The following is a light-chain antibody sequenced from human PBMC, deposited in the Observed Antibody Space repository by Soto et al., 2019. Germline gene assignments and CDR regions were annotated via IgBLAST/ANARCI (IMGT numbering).Light chain of an antibody. Sequence: QSALTQAASVSGSPGQSITISCTGTSSDVGSYNLVSWYQHHPGKAPKLMIYEVNQWPSGISDRFSGSKSGNTASLTISGLQAEDEADYYCGSYAGSTCRYVFGPGTKLTVL. CDR1: SSDVGSYNL. CDR2: EVN. J-gene: IGLJ1*01. V-gene: IGLV2-23*02. CDR3: GSYAGSTCRYV.